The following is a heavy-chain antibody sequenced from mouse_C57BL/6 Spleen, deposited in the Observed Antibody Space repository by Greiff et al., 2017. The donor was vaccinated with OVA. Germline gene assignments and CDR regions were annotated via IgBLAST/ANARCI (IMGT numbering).Heavy chain of an antibody. V-gene: IGHV1-75*01. CDR1: GYTFTDYY. J-gene: IGHJ4*01. CDR2: IFPGSGST. Sequence: VKLMESGPELVKPGASVKISCKASGYTFTDYYINWVKQRPGQGLEWIGWIFPGSGSTYYNEKFKGKATLTVDKSSSTAYMLLSSLTSEDSAVYFCARSVALYGSSYNYAMDYWGQGTSVTVSS. D-gene: IGHD1-1*01. CDR3: ARSVALYGSSYNYAMDY.